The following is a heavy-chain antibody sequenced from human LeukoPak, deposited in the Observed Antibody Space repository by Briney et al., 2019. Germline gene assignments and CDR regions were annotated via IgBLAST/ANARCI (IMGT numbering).Heavy chain of an antibody. CDR1: GFTFSNYW. CDR3: ARDSQHLNFDH. V-gene: IGHV3-7*04. D-gene: IGHD3-3*02. CDR2: IKEDGSEK. Sequence: GGSLRLSCAASGFTFSNYWMNWVRQVPGKGLEWVANIKEDGSEKYYVDSVKGRFTISRDNAKNSLYLQMDSLRAEDTAVYYCARDSQHLNFDHWGQGTLVTVSS. J-gene: IGHJ4*02.